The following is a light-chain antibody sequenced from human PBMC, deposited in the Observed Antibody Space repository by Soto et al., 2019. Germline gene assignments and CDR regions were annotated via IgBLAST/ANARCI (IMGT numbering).Light chain of an antibody. CDR2: DAS. J-gene: IGKJ2*01. Sequence: EIVLTQSPATLSLSPGERATLSCRASQSVSSYLAWYQQKPGQAPRLLIYDASNRATGIPARFSGSGSGTDVTLTISSLETEDFAVYYCQQSSKWPPFTFVQGTKLEIK. V-gene: IGKV3-11*01. CDR3: QQSSKWPPFT. CDR1: QSVSSY.